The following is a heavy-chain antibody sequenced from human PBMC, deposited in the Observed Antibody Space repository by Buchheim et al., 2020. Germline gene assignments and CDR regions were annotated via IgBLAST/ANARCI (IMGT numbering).Heavy chain of an antibody. CDR1: GFTFSSYW. CDR3: AREALEMMYVFGFDY. J-gene: IGHJ4*02. V-gene: IGHV3-7*04. CDR2: IKQDGSEK. D-gene: IGHD3-3*01. Sequence: EVQLVESGGGLVQPGGYLRLSCAASGFTFSSYWMSWVRQAPGKGLEWVANIKQDGSEKYYVDSVKGRFTISRDNAKNSLYLQMNSLRAEDTAVYYCAREALEMMYVFGFDYWGQGTL.